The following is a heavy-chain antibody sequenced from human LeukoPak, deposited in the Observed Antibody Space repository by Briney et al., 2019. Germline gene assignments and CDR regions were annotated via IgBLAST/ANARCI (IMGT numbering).Heavy chain of an antibody. CDR1: GGSISGYY. J-gene: IGHJ4*02. CDR3: AKQSGSSPYYFDY. D-gene: IGHD6-6*01. CDR2: IYYSGST. Sequence: SETLSLTCSVSGGSISGYYWSWIRQPPGKGLEWIGYIYYSGSTKYNPSLKSRVTISADTSKNQFSLKLSSVTAADTAVYYCAKQSGSSPYYFDYWGQGTLVTVSS. V-gene: IGHV4-59*08.